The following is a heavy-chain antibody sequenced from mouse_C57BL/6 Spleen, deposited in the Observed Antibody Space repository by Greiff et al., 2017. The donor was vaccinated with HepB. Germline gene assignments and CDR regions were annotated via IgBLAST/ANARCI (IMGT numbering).Heavy chain of an antibody. D-gene: IGHD4-1*01. V-gene: IGHV5-16*01. CDR1: GFTFSDYY. Sequence: EVKLVESEGGLVQPGSSMKLSCTASGFTFSDYYMAWVRQVPEKGLEWVANINYDGSSTYYLDSLKSRFIISRDNAKNILYLQMSSLKSEDTATYYCARAGPLAMDYWGQGTSVTVSS. CDR3: ARAGPLAMDY. J-gene: IGHJ4*01. CDR2: INYDGSST.